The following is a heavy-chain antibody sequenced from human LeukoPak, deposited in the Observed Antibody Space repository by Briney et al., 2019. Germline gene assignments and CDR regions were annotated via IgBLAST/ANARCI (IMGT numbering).Heavy chain of an antibody. CDR3: VREGSYYSDAFDI. V-gene: IGHV3-48*03. D-gene: IGHD1-26*01. J-gene: IGHJ3*02. CDR1: GFTFSIYE. CDR2: ISSSGSTI. Sequence: GGSLRLSCAASGFTFSIYEMKWVRQAPGKGLEWVSYISSSGSTIYYADSAKGRFTISRDNAKNSLYLQMNSLRAEDTAVYYCVREGSYYSDAFDIWGQGTMVTVSS.